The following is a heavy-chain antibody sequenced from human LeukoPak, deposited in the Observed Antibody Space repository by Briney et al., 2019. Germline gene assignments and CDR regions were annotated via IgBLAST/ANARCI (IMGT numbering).Heavy chain of an antibody. J-gene: IGHJ4*02. V-gene: IGHV1-2*02. CDR1: GYTFTGYY. D-gene: IGHD3-22*01. CDR3: ARNYDSSGYYYGDFDL. Sequence: ASVKVSCKASGYTFTGYYLHWVRQAPGQGLERMGWINPYNGGTNFAQRFQGRVIMTRDTSISTTYMELSRLRSDDTAVYYCARNYDSSGYYYGDFDLWGQGTLVTVSS. CDR2: INPYNGGT.